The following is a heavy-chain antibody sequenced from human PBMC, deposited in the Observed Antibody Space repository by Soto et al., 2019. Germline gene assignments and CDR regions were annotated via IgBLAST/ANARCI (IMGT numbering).Heavy chain of an antibody. Sequence: QVQLVESGGGVVQPGRSLRLSCAASGFTFNNYGMHWVRQAPGKGLEWLAVIWNDGSNNYYANSVKGRFTIARDNSKNTLYLQMSSLRAEDTAVYYCARRQIPPPTRGAANARGGMDVWRQGTTVTVSS. CDR1: GFTFNNYG. CDR2: IWNDGSNN. J-gene: IGHJ6*02. D-gene: IGHD6-13*01. V-gene: IGHV3-33*01. CDR3: ARRQIPPPTRGAANARGGMDV.